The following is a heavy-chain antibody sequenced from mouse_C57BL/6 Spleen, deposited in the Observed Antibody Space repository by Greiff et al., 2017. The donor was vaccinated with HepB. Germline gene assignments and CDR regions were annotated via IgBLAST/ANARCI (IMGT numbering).Heavy chain of an antibody. D-gene: IGHD1-1*01. CDR3: TRGKYGSSLAWFAY. CDR2: ISSGGDYI. V-gene: IGHV5-9-1*02. J-gene: IGHJ3*01. CDR1: GFTFSSYA. Sequence: EVNVVESGEGLVKPGGSLKLSCAASGFTFSSYAMSWVRQTPEKRLEWVAYISSGGDYIYYADTVKGRFTISRDNARNTLYLQMSSLKSEDTAMYYCTRGKYGSSLAWFAYWGQGTLVTVSA.